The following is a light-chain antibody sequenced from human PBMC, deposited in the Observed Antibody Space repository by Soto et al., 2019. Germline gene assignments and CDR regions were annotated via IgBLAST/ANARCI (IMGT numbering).Light chain of an antibody. CDR2: GAS. CDR1: QTVSSN. J-gene: IGKJ1*01. V-gene: IGKV3-15*01. CDR3: QQYNSWPPWT. Sequence: EIVMTQSPATLSVSPGERATLSCRASQTVSSNLAWYQHKPGQAPRLLIYGASTRATGVPARFSGSGSGTEFTLTISSLQSEDFAVYYCQQYNSWPPWTFGQGTKVDIK.